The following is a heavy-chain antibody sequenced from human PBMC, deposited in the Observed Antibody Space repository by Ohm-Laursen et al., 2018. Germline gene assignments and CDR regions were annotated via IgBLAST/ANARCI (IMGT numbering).Heavy chain of an antibody. CDR3: ARVPPTYSSSDY. CDR1: GASISSYY. V-gene: IGHV4-59*08. CDR2: IYYSGST. Sequence: GTLSLTCSVSGASISSYYWSWIRQPPGKGLEWIGYIYYSGSTDYNPSLKSRVTISVDTSKNQFSLKLKSVTAADTAVYYCARVPPTYSSSDYWGQGTLVTVSS. D-gene: IGHD6-6*01. J-gene: IGHJ4*02.